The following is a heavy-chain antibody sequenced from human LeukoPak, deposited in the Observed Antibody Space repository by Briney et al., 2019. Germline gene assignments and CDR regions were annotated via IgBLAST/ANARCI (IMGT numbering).Heavy chain of an antibody. Sequence: AGVSLRLSCAASGFTFSTYWMSWVRQAPGKRLECVANIKRDGSEKYYVDSVKGRFTIFKDDAKSSLYLQMNSLRAEDTAVYFCARVYTGNRWHFDYWGQGTLVTVSS. CDR1: GFTFSTYW. D-gene: IGHD2-2*02. J-gene: IGHJ4*02. CDR2: IKRDGSEK. CDR3: ARVYTGNRWHFDY. V-gene: IGHV3-7*03.